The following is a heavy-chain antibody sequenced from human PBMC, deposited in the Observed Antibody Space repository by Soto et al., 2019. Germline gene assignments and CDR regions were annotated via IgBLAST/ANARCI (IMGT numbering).Heavy chain of an antibody. CDR3: ARADSGGGGLDAFDI. CDR2: INPSGGST. V-gene: IGHV1-46*03. CDR1: GYTFTSYY. J-gene: IGHJ3*02. Sequence: ASVKVSCKASGYTFTSYYMHWVRQAPGQGLEWMGIINPSGGSTSYAQKFQGRVTMTRDTPTSTVYMELSSLRSEDTAVYYCARADSGGGGLDAFDIWGQGTMVTVSS. D-gene: IGHD5-12*01.